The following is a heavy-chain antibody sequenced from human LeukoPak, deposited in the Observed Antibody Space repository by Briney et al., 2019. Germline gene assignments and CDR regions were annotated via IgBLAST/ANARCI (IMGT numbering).Heavy chain of an antibody. Sequence: GGSLRLSCAASGLTFSSYAMSWVRQAPGKGLEWVSAISGSGGSTYYADSVKGRFTISRDNSKNTLYLQMNSLRAEDTAVYYCASPDYYDSSGYLKEEYFQHWGQGTLVTVSS. CDR1: GLTFSSYA. CDR2: ISGSGGST. D-gene: IGHD3-22*01. J-gene: IGHJ1*01. V-gene: IGHV3-23*01. CDR3: ASPDYYDSSGYLKEEYFQH.